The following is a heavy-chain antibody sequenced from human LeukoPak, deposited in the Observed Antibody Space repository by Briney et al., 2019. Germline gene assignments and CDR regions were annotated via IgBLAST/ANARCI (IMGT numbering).Heavy chain of an antibody. V-gene: IGHV3-30*02. CDR2: IPYDGRNQ. CDR3: AKDGTIFGVTYLDS. D-gene: IGHD3-3*01. J-gene: IGHJ4*02. CDR1: GFTFSSYG. Sequence: PGGSLRLSCAASGFTFSSYGMHWVRQAPGKGLEWVAFIPYDGRNQYFADSVKGRFTISRDISKNTLHLQMNSLRTEDTAVYYCAKDGTIFGVTYLDSWGQGTLVTVSS.